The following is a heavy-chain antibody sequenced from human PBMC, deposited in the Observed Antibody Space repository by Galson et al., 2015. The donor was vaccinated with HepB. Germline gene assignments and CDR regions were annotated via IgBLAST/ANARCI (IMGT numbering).Heavy chain of an antibody. CDR3: ARAVRNQLLSEY. CDR1: GYTFTSYD. Sequence: SVKVSCKASGYTFTSYDVTWMRQAPGQGLEWMGWMNPKSTNTGYARKFQGRVTMTGDTSMDTAYMELSSLTSEDTAVYYCARAVRNQLLSEYWGQGTLVTVSS. J-gene: IGHJ4*02. D-gene: IGHD1-26*01. V-gene: IGHV1-8*01. CDR2: MNPKSTNT.